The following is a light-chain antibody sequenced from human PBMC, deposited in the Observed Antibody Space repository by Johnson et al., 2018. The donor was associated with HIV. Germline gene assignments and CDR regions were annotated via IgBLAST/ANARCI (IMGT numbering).Light chain of an antibody. J-gene: IGLJ1*01. CDR2: DNN. V-gene: IGLV1-51*01. CDR1: SSNIGNNY. Sequence: QSVLTQPPSVSAAPGQKVTISCSGSSSNIGNNYVSWYQQLPGTVPKLLIYDNNKRPSGIPDRFSASKSGTSATLDITGLQTGDEADYYCGTWDSSLSAHYVFGTETKITVV. CDR3: GTWDSSLSAHYV.